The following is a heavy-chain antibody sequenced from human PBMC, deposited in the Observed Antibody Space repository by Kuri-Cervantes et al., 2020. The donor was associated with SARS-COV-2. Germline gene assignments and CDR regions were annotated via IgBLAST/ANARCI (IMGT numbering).Heavy chain of an antibody. V-gene: IGHV3-33*08. J-gene: IGHJ6*02. CDR2: IWYDGSNK. CDR1: GFTFSSYG. D-gene: IGHD2-2*01. Sequence: GESLKISCAASGFTFSSYGMHWVRQAPGKGLEWVAVIWYDGSNKYYADSVEGRFTISRDNSKNTLYLQMNSLRAEDTAVYYCASLGYCSSTSCRGVDVWGQGTTVTVSS. CDR3: ASLGYCSSTSCRGVDV.